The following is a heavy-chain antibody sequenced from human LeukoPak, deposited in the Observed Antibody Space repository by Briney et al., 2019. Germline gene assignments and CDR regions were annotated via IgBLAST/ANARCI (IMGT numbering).Heavy chain of an antibody. J-gene: IGHJ6*03. V-gene: IGHV3-21*01. Sequence: PGGSLRLSCVASESTFSDYGMNWVRQAPGKGLEWISFITSTCSKIYYADSVKGRFTISRDNAMNSLYLQMNSLRVEDTAVYYCAGAILDPFYFYYYMDVWGKGTTVNVSS. CDR2: ITSTCSKI. CDR1: ESTFSDYG. D-gene: IGHD3/OR15-3a*01. CDR3: AGAILDPFYFYYYMDV.